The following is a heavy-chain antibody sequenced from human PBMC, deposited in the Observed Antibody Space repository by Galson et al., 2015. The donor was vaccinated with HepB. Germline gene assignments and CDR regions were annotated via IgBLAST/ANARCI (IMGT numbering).Heavy chain of an antibody. J-gene: IGHJ4*02. D-gene: IGHD6-13*01. CDR1: GGTFSSYT. CDR2: IIPILGNT. V-gene: IGHV1-69*08. CDR3: ARARRDGSSWYGDY. Sequence: SVKVSCKASGGTFSSYTISWVRQAPGQGLEWMGRIIPILGNTKYSQKFQGRVTITRDTSASTAYMELSSLRSEDTAVYYCARARRDGSSWYGDYWGQGTLVTVSS.